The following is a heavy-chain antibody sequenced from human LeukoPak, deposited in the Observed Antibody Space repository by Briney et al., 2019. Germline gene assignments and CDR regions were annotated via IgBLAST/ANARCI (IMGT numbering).Heavy chain of an antibody. Sequence: QPGGSLRLSCAASGFTFTSYSMNWVRQAPGKGLEWVSAISGSGGSTYYADSVKGRFTISRDNSKNTLYLQMNSLRAEDTAVYYCAKAARMYYYYGMDVWGQGTTVTVSS. CDR2: ISGSGGST. D-gene: IGHD5-18*01. CDR3: AKAARMYYYYGMDV. V-gene: IGHV3-23*01. CDR1: GFTFTSYS. J-gene: IGHJ6*02.